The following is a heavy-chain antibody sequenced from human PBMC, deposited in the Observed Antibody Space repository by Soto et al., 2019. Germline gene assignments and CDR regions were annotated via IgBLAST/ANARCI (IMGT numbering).Heavy chain of an antibody. J-gene: IGHJ5*02. Sequence: EVQLVESGGGLVQPGGSLRLSCAASGFTFSSYAMHWVRQAPGKGLECVSAISSNGGSTYYANSVKGRFTISRDNSKNTLYLQMGSLRAEDMAVYYCARGSNDYGDYPNWFDPWGQGTLVTVSS. D-gene: IGHD4-17*01. CDR2: ISSNGGST. CDR3: ARGSNDYGDYPNWFDP. CDR1: GFTFSSYA. V-gene: IGHV3-64*01.